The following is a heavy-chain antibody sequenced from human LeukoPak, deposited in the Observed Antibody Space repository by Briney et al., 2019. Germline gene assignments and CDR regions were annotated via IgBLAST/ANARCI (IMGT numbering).Heavy chain of an antibody. J-gene: IGHJ4*02. V-gene: IGHV3-30*03. CDR2: ISYDGSNK. Sequence: GGSLRLSCAASGFTFSSYGMSWVRRAPGKGLEWVAVISYDGSNKYYADSVKGRFTISRDNSKNTLYLQMNSLRAEDTAVYYCARVSSGIWWNFDYWGQGTLVTVSS. CDR1: GFTFSSYG. D-gene: IGHD3-10*01. CDR3: ARVSSGIWWNFDY.